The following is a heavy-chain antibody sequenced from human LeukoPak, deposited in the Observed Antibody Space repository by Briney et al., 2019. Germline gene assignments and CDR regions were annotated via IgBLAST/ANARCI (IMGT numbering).Heavy chain of an antibody. D-gene: IGHD5-12*01. V-gene: IGHV4-59*03. Sequence: SETLSLTCIVSGGSISNYYWSWIRQPPGKGLEYIGYIYYSGSTSYNPSLKSRVTISVDMSKNQFSLKLSSVTAADTAVYYCATGVRGYLLMDVWGKGTTVTISS. CDR1: GGSISNYY. CDR2: IYYSGST. J-gene: IGHJ6*03. CDR3: ATGVRGYLLMDV.